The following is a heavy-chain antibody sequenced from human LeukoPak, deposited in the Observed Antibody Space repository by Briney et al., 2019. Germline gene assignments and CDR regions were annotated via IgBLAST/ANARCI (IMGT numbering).Heavy chain of an antibody. J-gene: IGHJ3*02. CDR1: GYTFTDYY. CDR2: INPNSGGT. Sequence: ASVKVSCKASGYTFTDYYMDWVRQAPGQGLEWMGWINPNSGGTKYAQKFQGRVTMTRDTSISTAYMELSRLRSDNTAVYYCAREEVSFDMWGQGTVVTGSS. V-gene: IGHV1-2*02. D-gene: IGHD1-14*01. CDR3: AREEVSFDM.